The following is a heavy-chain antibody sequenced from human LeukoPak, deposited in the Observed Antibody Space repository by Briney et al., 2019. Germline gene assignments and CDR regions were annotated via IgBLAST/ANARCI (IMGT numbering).Heavy chain of an antibody. D-gene: IGHD6-13*01. CDR3: ARLVGSSSYYFDY. CDR2: IYYSGST. CDR1: GGSMSNYY. J-gene: IGHJ4*02. Sequence: SETLSLTCSVSGGSMSNYYWSWIRQPPGKRLEWIGYIYYSGSTNYNPSLKSRVTISVDTSKNQFSLKLSSVTAADTAVYYCARLVGSSSYYFDYWGQGTLVTVSS. V-gene: IGHV4-59*01.